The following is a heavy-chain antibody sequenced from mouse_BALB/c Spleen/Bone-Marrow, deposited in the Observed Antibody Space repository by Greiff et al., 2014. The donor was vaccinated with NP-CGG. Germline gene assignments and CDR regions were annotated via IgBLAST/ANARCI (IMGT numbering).Heavy chain of an antibody. V-gene: IGHV5-6*01. D-gene: IGHD2-4*01. CDR1: GFTFSSYG. CDR3: ARHDYDEENFDY. CDR2: ISSGGSYT. Sequence: HLVESGGDLVKPGGSLKLSCAASGFTFSSYGMSWVRQTPDKRLEWVATISSGGSYTYYPDSVKGRFTISRDNAKNTLYLQMSSLKSEDTAMYYCARHDYDEENFDYWGQGTTLTVSS. J-gene: IGHJ2*01.